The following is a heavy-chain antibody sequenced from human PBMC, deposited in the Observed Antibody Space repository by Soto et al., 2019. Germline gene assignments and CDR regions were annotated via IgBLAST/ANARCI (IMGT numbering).Heavy chain of an antibody. V-gene: IGHV3-74*01. D-gene: IGHD3-3*01. CDR1: GFTFSSYW. Sequence: GGSLRLSCAASGFTFSSYWMHWVRQAPGKGLVWVSRINSDGSSTSYADSVKGRFTISRDNAKNTLYLQMSSLRAEDTAVYYCARRGLGNDYYDFWSTYYYYYYYMDVWGKGTTVTVSS. J-gene: IGHJ6*03. CDR2: INSDGSST. CDR3: ARRGLGNDYYDFWSTYYYYYYYMDV.